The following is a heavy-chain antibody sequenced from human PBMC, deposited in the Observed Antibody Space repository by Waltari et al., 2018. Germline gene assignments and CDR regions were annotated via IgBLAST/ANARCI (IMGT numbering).Heavy chain of an antibody. CDR1: GFTFSSYS. V-gene: IGHV3-21*01. CDR3: ARVVVPAARANMDV. D-gene: IGHD2-2*01. J-gene: IGHJ6*02. Sequence: EVQLVESGGGLVKPGGSLRLSCAASGFTFSSYSMNWVRQAPGKGLEWVSSISSSSSYIYYADSGKGRFTIARDNAKNSLYLQMNSLRAEDTAVYYCARVVVPAARANMDVWGQGTTVTVSS. CDR2: ISSSSSYI.